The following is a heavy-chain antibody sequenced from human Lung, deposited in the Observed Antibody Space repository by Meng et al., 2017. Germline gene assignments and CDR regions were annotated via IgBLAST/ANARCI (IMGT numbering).Heavy chain of an antibody. D-gene: IGHD6-25*01. CDR1: GFTFSSHT. Sequence: EVQLVESGGGLVKPGGSLRLSCAASGFTFSSHTMNWVRQAPGKGLEWVSSISSSNSYINYADSVKGRFTISRDNAKNSLYLQMNSLRAEDTAVYYCARDFSAAMRFDYWGQGTLVTVSS. V-gene: IGHV3-21*01. CDR3: ARDFSAAMRFDY. J-gene: IGHJ4*02. CDR2: ISSSNSYI.